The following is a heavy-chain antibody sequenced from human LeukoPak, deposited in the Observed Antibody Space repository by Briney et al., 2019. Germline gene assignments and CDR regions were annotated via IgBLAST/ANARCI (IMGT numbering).Heavy chain of an antibody. CDR2: ISTSSNRI. J-gene: IGHJ4*02. V-gene: IGHV3-48*02. Sequence: PGGSLELSCAASGFTFSSYGMNWVRQAPGKGLEWVSYISTSSNRIDYADSVKGRFTMSRDNAKNLLYLQMNSLRDEDTAMYYCARVSAPGTSGWYFGYWGQGTLVTVSS. CDR1: GFTFSSYG. D-gene: IGHD6-19*01. CDR3: ARVSAPGTSGWYFGY.